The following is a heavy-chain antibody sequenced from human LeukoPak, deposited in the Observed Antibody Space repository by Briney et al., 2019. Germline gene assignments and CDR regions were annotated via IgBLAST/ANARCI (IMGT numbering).Heavy chain of an antibody. CDR3: ARGEIVVPAAMFAGDYYYGMDV. J-gene: IGHJ6*02. V-gene: IGHV4-4*07. CDR2: IYTSGST. CDR1: GGSISSYY. D-gene: IGHD2-2*01. Sequence: SETLSLTCTVSGGSISSYYWSWIRQPAGKGLEWIGRIYTSGSTNYDPSLKSRVTMSVDTSKNQFSLKLSSVTAADTAVYYCARGEIVVPAAMFAGDYYYGMDVWGQGTTVTVSS.